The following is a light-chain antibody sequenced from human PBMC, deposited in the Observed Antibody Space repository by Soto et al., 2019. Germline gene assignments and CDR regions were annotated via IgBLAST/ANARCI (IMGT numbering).Light chain of an antibody. CDR2: GAS. CDR3: QQYGISPPVT. Sequence: EIVLTQSPGTLSLSPGERATLSCRASQSVSTYYLAWYQQKPGQAPRLLIYGASNRATGIPDMFSGSGSGTDFTLTISRLEPEDFAVYYCQQYGISPPVTFGGGTKVEIK. CDR1: QSVSTYY. J-gene: IGKJ4*01. V-gene: IGKV3-20*01.